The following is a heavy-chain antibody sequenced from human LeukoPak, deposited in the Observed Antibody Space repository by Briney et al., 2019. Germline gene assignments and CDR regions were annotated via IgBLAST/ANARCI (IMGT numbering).Heavy chain of an antibody. Sequence: GGSLRLSCAVSGFTFSSYWMSWVRQAPGKGLEWVSYISSSGNTIYYADSVKGRFTISRDNAKNSLYLQMNSLRAEDTAVYYCARDLIAAAFDYWGQGTLVTVSS. CDR2: ISSSGNTI. V-gene: IGHV3-48*04. CDR1: GFTFSSYW. J-gene: IGHJ4*02. CDR3: ARDLIAAAFDY. D-gene: IGHD6-13*01.